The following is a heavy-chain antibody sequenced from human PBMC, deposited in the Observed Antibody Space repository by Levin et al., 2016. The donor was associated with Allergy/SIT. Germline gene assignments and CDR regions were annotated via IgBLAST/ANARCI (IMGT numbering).Heavy chain of an antibody. CDR2: IIPIFGTA. J-gene: IGHJ6*02. D-gene: IGHD3-3*01. CDR3: ARRVGDDFWSGYLENYGMDV. V-gene: IGHV1-69*01. Sequence: WVRQAPGQGLEWMGGIIPIFGTANYAQKFQGRVTITADESTSTAYMELSSLRSEDTAVYYCARRVGDDFWSGYLENYGMDVWGQGTTVTVSS.